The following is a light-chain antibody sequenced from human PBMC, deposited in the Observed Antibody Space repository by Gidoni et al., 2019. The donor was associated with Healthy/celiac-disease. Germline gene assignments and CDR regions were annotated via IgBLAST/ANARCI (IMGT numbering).Light chain of an antibody. V-gene: IGKV3-20*01. CDR2: GAS. CDR3: QQYGSSSYT. Sequence: EIVLTQSPGTLSLSPGERATLSGRASQSVSSSYLAWYQQKPGQAPRLLIYGASSRATGIPDRFSGSGSGTDFTLTISRLEPEDCAVYYCQQYGSSSYTFGQGTKLEIK. J-gene: IGKJ2*01. CDR1: QSVSSSY.